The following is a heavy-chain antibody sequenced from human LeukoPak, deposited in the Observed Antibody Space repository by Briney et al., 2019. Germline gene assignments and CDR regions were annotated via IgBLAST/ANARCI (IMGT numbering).Heavy chain of an antibody. Sequence: GGSLRLSCAASGFTFSSHSMNWVRQAPGKGLEWVSSISSSSSYIYYADSVKGRFTISRDNAKNSLYLQMNSLRAEDTAVYYCARFIHYYYYMDVWGKGTTVTVSS. J-gene: IGHJ6*03. CDR2: ISSSSSYI. CDR3: ARFIHYYYYMDV. CDR1: GFTFSSHS. V-gene: IGHV3-21*01. D-gene: IGHD3-16*02.